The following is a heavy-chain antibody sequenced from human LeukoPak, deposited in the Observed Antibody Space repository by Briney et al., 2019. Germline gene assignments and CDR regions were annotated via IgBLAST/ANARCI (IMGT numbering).Heavy chain of an antibody. CDR2: ISYDGSNK. J-gene: IGHJ4*02. V-gene: IGHV3-30-3*01. Sequence: GGSLRLSCAASGFTFSSYAMHWVRQAPGKGLEWVAIISYDGSNKYYADSVKGRFTISKDNAKNTVYLQMNSLRAEDTAVYYCVSFYETYWGRGTLVTVSS. CDR1: GFTFSSYA. CDR3: VSFYETY. D-gene: IGHD2/OR15-2a*01.